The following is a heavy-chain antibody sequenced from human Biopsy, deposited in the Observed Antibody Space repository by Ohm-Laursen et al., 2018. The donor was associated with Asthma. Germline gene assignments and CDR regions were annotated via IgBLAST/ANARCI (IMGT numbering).Heavy chain of an antibody. CDR2: INAGNGNT. CDR1: GYTFISYA. V-gene: IGHV1-3*01. D-gene: IGHD3-9*01. CDR3: ARTYYDFLTGQVNDVFAI. Sequence: GASVKVSCKVSGYTFISYAIHWVRQAPEQRLEWMGWINAGNGNTKYSQKFQGRVTITRDTSASTAYMDLSSLRSEDTAVYYCARTYYDFLTGQVNDVFAIWGQGTMVTVSS. J-gene: IGHJ3*02.